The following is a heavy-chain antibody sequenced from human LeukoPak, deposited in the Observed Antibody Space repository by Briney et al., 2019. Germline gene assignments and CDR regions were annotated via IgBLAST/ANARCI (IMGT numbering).Heavy chain of an antibody. V-gene: IGHV3-15*01. CDR3: TTDPYGDYGTVY. Sequence: GGSLRLSCAASGFTFSNAWMSWVRQAPGKGLEWVGRIKSKTDGGTTDYAAPVKGRFTISRDDSKNTLYLQMNSLKTEDTAVYYCTTDPYGDYGTVYWGQGTLVTVSS. CDR2: IKSKTDGGTT. CDR1: GFTFSNAW. J-gene: IGHJ4*02. D-gene: IGHD4-17*01.